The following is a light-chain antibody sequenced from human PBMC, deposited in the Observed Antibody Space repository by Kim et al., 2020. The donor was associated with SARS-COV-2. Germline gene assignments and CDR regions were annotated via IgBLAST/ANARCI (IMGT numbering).Light chain of an antibody. CDR2: TAS. J-gene: IGKJ1*01. Sequence: IQLTQSPSSLSASVGDRVTITCRASQGISSYLAWYQQKPGKAPKLLIYTASTLQSGVPSRFSGSGSGTDFTLTISSLQPEDFATYYCQQLGVSPPWTFGQGTKVDI. CDR1: QGISSY. CDR3: QQLGVSPPWT. V-gene: IGKV1-9*01.